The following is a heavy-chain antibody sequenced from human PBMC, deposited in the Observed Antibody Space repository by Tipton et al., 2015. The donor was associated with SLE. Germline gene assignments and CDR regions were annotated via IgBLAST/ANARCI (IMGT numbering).Heavy chain of an antibody. CDR1: GFIFTDYG. Sequence: SLRLSCAASGFIFTDYGMTWARQTPGKGLEWVALMNSGGTTYYADSVKGRFTISRDASKNTLYLQMNSLRPEDTAIYFCAKEMFDFWFAPWGRGTPVTVSS. CDR2: MNSGGTT. V-gene: IGHV3-23*03. J-gene: IGHJ5*02. D-gene: IGHD3-10*02. CDR3: AKEMFDFWFAP.